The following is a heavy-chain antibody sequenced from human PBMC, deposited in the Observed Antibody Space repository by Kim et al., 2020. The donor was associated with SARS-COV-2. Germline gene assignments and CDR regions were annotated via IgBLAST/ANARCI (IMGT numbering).Heavy chain of an antibody. CDR2: IKQDGSEK. V-gene: IGHV3-7*01. Sequence: GGSLRLSCAASGFTFSSYWMSWVRQAPGKGLEWVANIKQDGSEKYYVDSVKGRFTISRDNAKNSLYLQMNSLRAEDTAVYYCARMGQYPLNIWFGESNQVVQFDYWGQGTLVTVSS. CDR3: ARMGQYPLNIWFGESNQVVQFDY. D-gene: IGHD3-10*01. J-gene: IGHJ4*02. CDR1: GFTFSSYW.